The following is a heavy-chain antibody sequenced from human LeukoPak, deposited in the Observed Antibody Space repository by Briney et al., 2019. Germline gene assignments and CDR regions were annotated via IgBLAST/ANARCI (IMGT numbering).Heavy chain of an antibody. CDR2: ISAYNGNT. CDR3: AKAREVRGVIIGY. V-gene: IGHV1-18*01. J-gene: IGHJ4*02. D-gene: IGHD3-10*01. Sequence: GASVKVSCKASGYTFTSYGISWVRQAPGQGLDWMGWISAYNGNTNYAQKLQGRVIMTTDTSTSTAYMELRSLRAEDTAVYYCAKAREVRGVIIGYWGQGTLVTVSS. CDR1: GYTFTSYG.